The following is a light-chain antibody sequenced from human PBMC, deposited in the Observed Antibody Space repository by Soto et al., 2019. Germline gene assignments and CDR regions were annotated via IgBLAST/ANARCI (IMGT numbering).Light chain of an antibody. V-gene: IGKV1-17*01. CDR2: AAS. Sequence: DIQMTQSPSSLSASVGDRVTFTCRASQGIRNNVAWYQQKPGTAPKRLIYAASSLHTGVPSRFSGSGSGTEFTLTISSLQPEDFATYCCLQHDTYPFTFGHGTKVGIE. CDR3: LQHDTYPFT. J-gene: IGKJ3*01. CDR1: QGIRNN.